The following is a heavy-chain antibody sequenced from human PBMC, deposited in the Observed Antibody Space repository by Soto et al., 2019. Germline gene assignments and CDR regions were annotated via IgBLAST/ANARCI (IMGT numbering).Heavy chain of an antibody. D-gene: IGHD5-18*01. CDR2: ISYDGSNK. Sequence: HPGGSLRLSCAASGFTFSSYAMHWVRQAPGKGLEWVAVISYDGSNKYYADSVKGRFTISRDNSKNTLYLQMNSLRAEDTAVYYCARSIHVDTAMVIPFWGQGTLVTVSS. CDR3: ARSIHVDTAMVIPF. V-gene: IGHV3-30-3*01. CDR1: GFTFSSYA. J-gene: IGHJ4*02.